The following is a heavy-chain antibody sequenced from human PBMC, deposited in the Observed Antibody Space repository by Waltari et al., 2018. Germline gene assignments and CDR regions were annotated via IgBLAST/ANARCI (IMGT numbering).Heavy chain of an antibody. J-gene: IGHJ4*02. Sequence: EVQVVESGGGLIQPGGSMRLSWAVSGFIVSSNYMRWVRQAPGKGLEWVSVIYSGGSSYYVDSVKGRFTISRDNSKNTIYLEMNSLRGEDTAVYFCVGHRFGSGSYFDYWGQGTPVTVSS. D-gene: IGHD3-10*01. CDR2: IYSGGSS. V-gene: IGHV3-53*01. CDR3: VGHRFGSGSYFDY. CDR1: GFIVSSNY.